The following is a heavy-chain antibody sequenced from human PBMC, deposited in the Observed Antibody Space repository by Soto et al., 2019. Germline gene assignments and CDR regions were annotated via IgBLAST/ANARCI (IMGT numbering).Heavy chain of an antibody. V-gene: IGHV5-51*01. Sequence: GESLKISCKGSGYSFTSYWIGWVRQMPGKGLEWMGIIYPGDSDTRYSPSFQGQVTISADKSISTAYLQWSSLKASDTAMYYCARQIPRHRNYGDYGYYFDYWGQGTLVTVSS. CDR1: GYSFTSYW. CDR3: ARQIPRHRNYGDYGYYFDY. J-gene: IGHJ4*02. D-gene: IGHD4-17*01. CDR2: IYPGDSDT.